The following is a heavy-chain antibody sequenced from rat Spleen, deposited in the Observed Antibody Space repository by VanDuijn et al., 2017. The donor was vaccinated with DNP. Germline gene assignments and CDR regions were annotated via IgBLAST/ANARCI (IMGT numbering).Heavy chain of an antibody. J-gene: IGHJ4*01. CDR3: TTAPTMMVITPNYYVMDA. CDR1: GFTFNNYW. D-gene: IGHD1-12*03. CDR2: ITNTGGST. V-gene: IGHV5-31*01. Sequence: EVQLVESGGGLVQPGRSLKLSCVASGFTFNNYWMTWIRQAPGKGLEWVASITNTGGSTYYPDSVKGRFTISRDNAKSTLYLQMNSLRSEDTATYYCTTAPTMMVITPNYYVMDAWGQGASVTVSS.